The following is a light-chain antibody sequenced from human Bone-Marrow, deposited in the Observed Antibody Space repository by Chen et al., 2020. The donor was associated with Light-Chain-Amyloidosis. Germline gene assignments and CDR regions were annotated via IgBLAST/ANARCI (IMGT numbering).Light chain of an antibody. Sequence: SYELTQPPSVSVSPGQTARITCSGDDLPTKYAYWYQQKPGQAPVLVIHRDTERHSGVSERFSGCSSGTTATLTISGGQAEDEADYHCQSADSSGTYEVIFGGGTKLTVL. V-gene: IGLV3-25*03. CDR3: QSADSSGTYEVI. CDR2: RDT. CDR1: DLPTKY. J-gene: IGLJ2*01.